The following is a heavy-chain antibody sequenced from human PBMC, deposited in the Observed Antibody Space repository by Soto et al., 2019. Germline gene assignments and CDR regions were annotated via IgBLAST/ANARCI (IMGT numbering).Heavy chain of an antibody. CDR2: ISAYNGNT. CDR1: GYTFTSYG. D-gene: IGHD6-6*01. CDR3: VREGSSPSYYYYYYMDV. J-gene: IGHJ6*03. V-gene: IGHV1-18*01. Sequence: ASVKVSCKASGYTFTSYGISWVRQAPGQGLEWMGWISAYNGNTNYAQKLQGRVTMTTDTSTSTAYMELRSLRSDDTAVYYCVREGSSPSYYYYYYMDVWGKGTTVTVSS.